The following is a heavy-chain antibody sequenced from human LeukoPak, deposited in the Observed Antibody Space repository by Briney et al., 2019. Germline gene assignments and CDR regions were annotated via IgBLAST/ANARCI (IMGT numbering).Heavy chain of an antibody. V-gene: IGHV1-2*02. Sequence: ASVKVSCKASGYTFTGYYMHWVRQAPGQGLEWMGWINPNSGGTNYAQKFQGRVTMTRDTSISTAYMELRSLRSDDTAVYYCASTRGRYSSGPFDYWGQGTLVTVSS. CDR3: ASTRGRYSSGPFDY. CDR1: GYTFTGYY. J-gene: IGHJ4*02. D-gene: IGHD6-25*01. CDR2: INPNSGGT.